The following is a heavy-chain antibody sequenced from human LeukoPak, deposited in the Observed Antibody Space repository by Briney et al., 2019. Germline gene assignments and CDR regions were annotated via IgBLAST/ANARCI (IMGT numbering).Heavy chain of an antibody. D-gene: IGHD3-10*01. CDR3: ARSCYDSGSYYWVHYFDC. CDR2: ISYDGSNE. J-gene: IGHJ4*02. V-gene: IGHV3-30*03. CDR1: GFIFSSFG. Sequence: GGSLRLSCAASGFIFSSFGMHWVRRAPGKGLEWVAVISYDGSNEYYADSVKGRFTISRDISKNTLYLQMNSLRAEDTAVYYCARSCYDSGSYYWVHYFDCWGQGTLVTVSS.